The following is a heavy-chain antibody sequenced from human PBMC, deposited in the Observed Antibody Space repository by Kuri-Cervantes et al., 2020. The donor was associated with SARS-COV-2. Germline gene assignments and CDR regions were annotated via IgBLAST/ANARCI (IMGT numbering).Heavy chain of an antibody. D-gene: IGHD2-15*01. CDR3: ARPGYCSGGSCYSLYY. V-gene: IGHV5-51*01. Sequence: GGSLRLSCKGSGYSFTSYWIGWVRQMPGNGLEWMGIIYPGDSDTRYSPSFQGQVTISADKSVSTAYLQWSSLKASDTAMYYCARPGYCSGGSCYSLYYWGQGTLVTVSS. CDR1: GYSFTSYW. J-gene: IGHJ4*02. CDR2: IYPGDSDT.